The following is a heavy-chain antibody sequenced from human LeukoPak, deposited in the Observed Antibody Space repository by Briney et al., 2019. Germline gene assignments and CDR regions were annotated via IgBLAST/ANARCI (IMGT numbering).Heavy chain of an antibody. V-gene: IGHV7-4-1*02. D-gene: IGHD3-10*01. CDR1: GYTFTSYA. Sequence: ASVKVSCKASGYTFTSYAMNWVRQAPGQGLEWMGWINTNTGNPTYAQGFTGRFVFSLDTSVSTAYLRISSLKAEDTAVYYCARDPSRPYYYGSGSYFRYWGQGTLVTVSS. CDR2: INTNTGNP. J-gene: IGHJ4*02. CDR3: ARDPSRPYYYGSGSYFRY.